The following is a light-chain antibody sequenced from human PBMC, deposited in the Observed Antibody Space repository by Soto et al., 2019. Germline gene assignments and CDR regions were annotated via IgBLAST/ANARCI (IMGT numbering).Light chain of an antibody. CDR3: QQYGSSPPRFT. J-gene: IGKJ3*01. V-gene: IGKV3-20*01. CDR2: GAS. CDR1: QSVSSSY. Sequence: EIVLRQSPGTLSLSPGERATLSCRASQSVSSSYLAWYQQKPGQAPRLLIYGASSRATCIPDRFSGSGSGTDFTLTISRLEPEDFAVYYCQQYGSSPPRFTFGPGTKVDIK.